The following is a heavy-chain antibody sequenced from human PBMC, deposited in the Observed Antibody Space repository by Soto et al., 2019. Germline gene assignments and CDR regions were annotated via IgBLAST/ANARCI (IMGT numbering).Heavy chain of an antibody. Sequence: GGSLRLSCTASGFMFSAYAMLWVRQAPGKGLEWVAAMSYDGTNTYYADSVKGRFTISRDNSKNTLFLQMSSLTADDSAVYYCARDHSPYTSGWYGIDFWGLGTLVTVSS. D-gene: IGHD6-19*01. CDR2: MSYDGTNT. CDR3: ARDHSPYTSGWYGIDF. J-gene: IGHJ4*01. V-gene: IGHV3-30-3*01. CDR1: GFMFSAYA.